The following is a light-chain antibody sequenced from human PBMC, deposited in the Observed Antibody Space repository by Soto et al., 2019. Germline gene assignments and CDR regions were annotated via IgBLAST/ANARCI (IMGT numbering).Light chain of an antibody. V-gene: IGKV3-20*01. Sequence: EMVLTQSPGTLSLSPGEGATLSCRASQSVSSNYLTWYQQKPGQAPRLLIYGASSRATGIPDRFSGSGSGTDFTLTISRLEPEDFAVYYCQQYGTSPPYTFGQGTKLEIK. CDR1: QSVSSNY. CDR3: QQYGTSPPYT. CDR2: GAS. J-gene: IGKJ2*01.